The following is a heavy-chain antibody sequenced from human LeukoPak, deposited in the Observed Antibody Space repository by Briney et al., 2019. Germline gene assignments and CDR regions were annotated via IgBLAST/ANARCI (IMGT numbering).Heavy chain of an antibody. D-gene: IGHD6-13*01. Sequence: SETLSLTCTVSGGSISSSSYYWGWIRQPPGKGLEWIGYIYYSGSTNYNPSLKSRVTISVDTSNNQFSLKLSSVTAADTAVYYCARGVGSSSWSYYYYYMDVWGKGTTVTISS. CDR3: ARGVGSSSWSYYYYYMDV. V-gene: IGHV4-61*05. J-gene: IGHJ6*03. CDR2: IYYSGST. CDR1: GGSISSSSYY.